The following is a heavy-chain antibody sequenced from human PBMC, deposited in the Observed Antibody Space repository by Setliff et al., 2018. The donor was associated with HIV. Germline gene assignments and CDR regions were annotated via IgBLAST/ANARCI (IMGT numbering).Heavy chain of an antibody. CDR2: IYYSGST. Sequence: SETLSLTCTVSGGSISSGSYYWSWIRQPPGKGLEWIGSIYYSGSTYYNPSLKSRVTISVDPSKSQFSLRLNSVTAADTATYYCARGPESVAPRMCAFDIWGQGTMVTVSS. J-gene: IGHJ3*02. D-gene: IGHD6-6*01. CDR3: ARGPESVAPRMCAFDI. CDR1: GGSISSGSYY. V-gene: IGHV4-39*07.